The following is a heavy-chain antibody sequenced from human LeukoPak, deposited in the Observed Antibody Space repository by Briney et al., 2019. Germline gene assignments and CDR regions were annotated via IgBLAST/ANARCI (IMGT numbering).Heavy chain of an antibody. CDR1: GFTFSTYW. J-gene: IGHJ4*02. CDR3: ASEGLRIIDY. D-gene: IGHD2-15*01. Sequence: PGGSLRLSCAASGFTFSTYWMSWVRQAPGKGLEWVANIKQDGSEKYYVDSVKGRFTISRDNAKTSLYLQMNSLRAEDTAVYFCASEGLRIIDYWGQGTLVTVSS. CDR2: IKQDGSEK. V-gene: IGHV3-7*01.